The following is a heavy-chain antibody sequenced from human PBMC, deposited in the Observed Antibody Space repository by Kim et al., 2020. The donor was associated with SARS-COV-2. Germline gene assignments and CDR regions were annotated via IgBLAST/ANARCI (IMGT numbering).Heavy chain of an antibody. D-gene: IGHD5-18*01. V-gene: IGHV3-23*05. Sequence: GGSLRLSCAASGITFSSYAMTWVRQAPGKGLECVSVITSTGGRTYYAGSVKGRFTISRDNAKNTLFLQMSSLRAEDTAVYYCAKGEGVVGDIPMKSHYY. CDR1: GITFSSYA. J-gene: IGHJ6*01. CDR2: ITSTGGRT. CDR3: AKGEGVVGDIPMKSHYY.